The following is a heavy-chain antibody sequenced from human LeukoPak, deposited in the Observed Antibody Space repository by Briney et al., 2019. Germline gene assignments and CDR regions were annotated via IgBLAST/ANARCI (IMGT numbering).Heavy chain of an antibody. J-gene: IGHJ5*02. V-gene: IGHV4-4*07. CDR1: GGSISSYY. CDR2: IYTSGST. D-gene: IGHD3-22*01. CDR3: VRGYDSSRYNWFDP. Sequence: SETLSLTCTVSGGSISSYYWSWIRQPAGKGLEWIGRIYTSGSTNYNPSLKSRVTMSVDTSKNQFSLKLSSVTAADTAVYYCVRGYDSSRYNWFDPWGQGTLVTVSS.